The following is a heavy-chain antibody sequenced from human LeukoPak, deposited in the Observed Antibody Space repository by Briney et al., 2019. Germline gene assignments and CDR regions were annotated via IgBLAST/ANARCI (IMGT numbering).Heavy chain of an antibody. V-gene: IGHV4-39*07. CDR2: MYYSGST. J-gene: IGHJ4*02. CDR3: ARDRVDYYGDYHPYFDY. D-gene: IGHD4-17*01. Sequence: PSETLSLTCNVSGGSISSSRYFWGWIRQPPGKGLEWIGSMYYSGSTNYNPSLKSRVTMSVDTSKNQFSLKLSSVTAADTAVYYCARDRVDYYGDYHPYFDYWGQGTLVTVSS. CDR1: GGSISSSRYF.